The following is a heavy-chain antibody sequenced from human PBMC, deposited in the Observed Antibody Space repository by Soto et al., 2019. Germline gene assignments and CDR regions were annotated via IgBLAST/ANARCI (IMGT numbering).Heavy chain of an antibody. CDR3: VREGGAKGFES. V-gene: IGHV4-34*01. CDR1: GGSFTGYY. D-gene: IGHD3-16*01. CDR2: INHSGST. Sequence: SATLSLTCTFYGGSFTGYYWSWFHQPPGEGLGWIGEINHSGSTNYNPSLQRRVTISVDTSKIPFSLKLSSVTAADTAVEDGVREGGAKGFESWGQGTLVTVAS. J-gene: IGHJ5*01.